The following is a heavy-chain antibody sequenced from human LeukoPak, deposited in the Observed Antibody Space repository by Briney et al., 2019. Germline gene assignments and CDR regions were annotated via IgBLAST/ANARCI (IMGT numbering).Heavy chain of an antibody. V-gene: IGHV4-61*02. CDR3: ARGRYLPLYFDY. CDR1: GGSISSGSYY. D-gene: IGHD3-16*02. J-gene: IGHJ4*02. CDR2: IYTSGST. Sequence: SETLSLTCTVSGGSISSGSYYWSWIRQPAGKGLEWIGRIYTSGSTNYNPPLKSRVTISLDTSKNQSSLKLSSVTAADTAVFYCARGRYLPLYFDYWGQGTLVTVSS.